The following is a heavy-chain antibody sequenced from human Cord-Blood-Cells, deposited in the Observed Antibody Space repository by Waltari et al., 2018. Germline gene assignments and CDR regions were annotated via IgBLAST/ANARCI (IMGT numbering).Heavy chain of an antibody. D-gene: IGHD1-26*01. CDR3: AHTGDSLSGSYYYGMDV. Sequence: QITLKESGPTLVKPTQTLTLTCTFSGFSLSTSGVGVGWIRQPPGKALEWLALIYWDDDKRYSPSLEGRLTIAKDTSKNQVVLTMTNMDPVDTATYYCAHTGDSLSGSYYYGMDVWGQGTTVTVSS. J-gene: IGHJ6*02. CDR2: IYWDDDK. CDR1: GFSLSTSGVG. V-gene: IGHV2-5*02.